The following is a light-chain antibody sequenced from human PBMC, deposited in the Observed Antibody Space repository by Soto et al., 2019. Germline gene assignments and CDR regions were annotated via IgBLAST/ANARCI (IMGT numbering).Light chain of an antibody. CDR3: QQYGSSPPIT. J-gene: IGKJ5*01. CDR2: GAS. V-gene: IGKV3-20*01. Sequence: EIVLTQSPGTVSVSPGERATLSCRASQSVNSNYFAWYQQKPGQAPRLLIYGASSRATGIPDRFSGSGSGTDFTLTISRLEPEDFAVYYCQQYGSSPPITFGQGTRLEIK. CDR1: QSVNSNY.